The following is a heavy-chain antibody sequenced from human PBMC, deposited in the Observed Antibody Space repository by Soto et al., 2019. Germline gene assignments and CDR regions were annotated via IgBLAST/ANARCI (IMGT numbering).Heavy chain of an antibody. CDR1: GFIFSDHY. V-gene: IGHV3-72*01. CDR2: SRNKANGFSI. Sequence: GGSLRLSCAASGFIFSDHYMDWVRQAPGKGLEWVARSRNKANGFSISYAASVKGRFTISRDDSKTSVFLQMDSLKTEDTAVYYCARDATRAYWGRGTLVTVSS. J-gene: IGHJ4*02. CDR3: ARDATRAY.